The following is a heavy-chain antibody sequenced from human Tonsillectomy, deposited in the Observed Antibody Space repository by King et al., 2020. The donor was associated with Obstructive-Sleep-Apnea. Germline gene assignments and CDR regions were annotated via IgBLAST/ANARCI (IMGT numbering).Heavy chain of an antibody. CDR2: IYPGDSDS. D-gene: IGHD6-13*01. V-gene: IGHV5-51*01. CDR1: GYSFTTYW. J-gene: IGHJ4*02. CDR3: ARVWAGFTSSLPTTFYYFNY. Sequence: QLVQSGAEVKKPGESLKISCKGSGYSFTTYWIGWVRRMPVKGLEWVGCIYPGDSDSRYSSSFPGQVTISADKSNSTAYLQLSSLKASDTAMYYCARVWAGFTSSLPTTFYYFNYWGQGTLVTVSS.